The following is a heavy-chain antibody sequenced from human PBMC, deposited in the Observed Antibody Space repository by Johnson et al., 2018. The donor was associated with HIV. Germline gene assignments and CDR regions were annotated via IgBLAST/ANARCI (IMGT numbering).Heavy chain of an antibody. J-gene: IGHJ3*02. CDR1: GFTFDEYG. V-gene: IGHV3-20*04. CDR2: ITWNGGTT. D-gene: IGHD4-17*01. Sequence: EMQLVESGGGVVQPGRSLRLSCAASGFTFDEYGMSWVRQAPGKGLEWVSGITWNGGTTGYADSVKGRFLISRDNAKNSLYLQMSSLRAEDTALYYCARDLGRWAGTTDDGLDIWGQGTMVTVSS. CDR3: ARDLGRWAGTTDDGLDI.